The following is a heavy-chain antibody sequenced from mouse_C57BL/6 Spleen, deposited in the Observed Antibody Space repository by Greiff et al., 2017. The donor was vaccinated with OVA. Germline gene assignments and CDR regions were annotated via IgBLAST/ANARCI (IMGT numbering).Heavy chain of an antibody. Sequence: EVQLVESGPGLAKPSQTLSLTCSVTGYSITSDYWNWIRKFPGNKLEYMGYISYSGSTYYNPSLKSRISITRDTSKNQYYLQLNSVTTEDTATYYCARKGLYYSNYGWYFDVWGTGTTVTVSS. J-gene: IGHJ1*03. CDR3: ARKGLYYSNYGWYFDV. D-gene: IGHD2-5*01. CDR1: GYSITSDY. CDR2: ISYSGST. V-gene: IGHV3-8*01.